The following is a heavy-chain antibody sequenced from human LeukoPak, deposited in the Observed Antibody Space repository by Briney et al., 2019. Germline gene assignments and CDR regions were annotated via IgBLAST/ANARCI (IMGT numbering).Heavy chain of an antibody. CDR1: GFTFSSYA. V-gene: IGHV3-21*01. CDR3: ARVDRGYDSSGYYFDY. D-gene: IGHD3-22*01. J-gene: IGHJ4*02. Sequence: GGSLRLSCAASGFTFSSYAMSWVRQAPGKGLEWVSSISSSSSYIYYADSVKGRFTISRDNAKNSLYLQMNSLRAEDTAVYYCARVDRGYDSSGYYFDYWGQGTLVTVSS. CDR2: ISSSSSYI.